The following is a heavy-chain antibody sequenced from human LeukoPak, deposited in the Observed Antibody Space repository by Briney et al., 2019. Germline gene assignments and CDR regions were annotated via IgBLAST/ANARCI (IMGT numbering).Heavy chain of an antibody. V-gene: IGHV3-7*01. J-gene: IGHJ4*02. CDR1: GFTFTNYW. CDR3: AREWY. CDR2: LKYDGSEK. Sequence: GGSLRLSCAASGFTFTNYWMSWVRQAPGKGLEWMASLKYDGSEKYYVDSVKGRFTISRDNAKNSLYLQMNSLRAEDTAVYYCAREWYWGQGTLVTVSS.